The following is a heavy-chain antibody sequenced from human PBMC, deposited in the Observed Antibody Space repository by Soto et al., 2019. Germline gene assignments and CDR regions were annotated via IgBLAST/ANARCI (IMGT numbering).Heavy chain of an antibody. D-gene: IGHD3-10*01. Sequence: ASVKVSCKASGYTFTRYGIGWARQAPGQGLEWMGWISAYNGNTNYAQKLQGRVTMTTDTSTSTAYMELRSLRSDDTAVYYCARAENYYGSGTYSPPRYYGMDVWGQGTLVTVSS. CDR2: ISAYNGNT. CDR1: GYTFTRYG. V-gene: IGHV1-18*01. J-gene: IGHJ6*02. CDR3: ARAENYYGSGTYSPPRYYGMDV.